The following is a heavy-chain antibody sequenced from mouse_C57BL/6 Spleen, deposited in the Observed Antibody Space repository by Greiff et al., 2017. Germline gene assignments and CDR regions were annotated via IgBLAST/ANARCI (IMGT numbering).Heavy chain of an antibody. CDR2: IYPRSGNT. CDR1: GYTFTSYG. V-gene: IGHV1-81*01. CDR3: ARPYGSSRAWFAY. J-gene: IGHJ3*01. Sequence: VNVVESGAELARPGASVKLSCKASGYTFTSYGISWVKQRTGQGLEWIGEIYPRSGNTYYNEKFKGKATLTADKSSSTAYMELRSLTSEDSAVYFCARPYGSSRAWFAYWGQGTLVTVSA. D-gene: IGHD1-1*01.